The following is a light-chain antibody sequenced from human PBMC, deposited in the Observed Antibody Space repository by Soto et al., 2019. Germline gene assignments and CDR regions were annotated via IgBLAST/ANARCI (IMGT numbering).Light chain of an antibody. CDR3: AAWDDSLSGPV. CDR2: SNN. J-gene: IGLJ3*02. V-gene: IGLV1-47*02. CDR1: SSNIGSNS. Sequence: QSVLTQPPSASGTPGQRVTISCSGSSSNIGSNSVYWYHQLPGAAPKLLINSNNERPSGVPDRFSGSKSGTSASLAIGGLRSDAEADYYCAAWDDSLSGPVFGAGTKLTVL.